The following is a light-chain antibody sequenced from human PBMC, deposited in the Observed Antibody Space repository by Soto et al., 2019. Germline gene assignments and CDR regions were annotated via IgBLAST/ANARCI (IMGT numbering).Light chain of an antibody. Sequence: QSALTQPASVSGSPGQSSTISCTGTSSDVGGYNYVSWYQQHPGKAPKLMIYDVSSRPSGVSNRFSGSKSGNTASLTISGLQAEDEADYYCSSCTSTTLLFGGGTKLTVL. CDR3: SSCTSTTLL. J-gene: IGLJ2*01. V-gene: IGLV2-14*01. CDR1: SSDVGGYNY. CDR2: DVS.